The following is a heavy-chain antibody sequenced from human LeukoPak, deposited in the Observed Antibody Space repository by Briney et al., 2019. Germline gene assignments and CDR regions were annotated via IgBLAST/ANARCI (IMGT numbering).Heavy chain of an antibody. J-gene: IGHJ4*02. V-gene: IGHV3-23*01. CDR3: AKDPSYYYDSSGYWD. CDR2: ISGSGGST. D-gene: IGHD3-22*01. Sequence: GGPLRLSCAASGFTFSSYAMSWVRQAPGKGLEWVSAISGSGGSTYYADSVKGRFTISRDNSKNTRYLQMNSLRAEDTAVYYCAKDPSYYYDSSGYWDWGQGTLVTVSS. CDR1: GFTFSSYA.